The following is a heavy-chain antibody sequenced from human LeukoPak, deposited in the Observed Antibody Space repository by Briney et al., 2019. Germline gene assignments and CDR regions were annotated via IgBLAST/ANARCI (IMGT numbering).Heavy chain of an antibody. Sequence: SETLSLTCAVYGGSFSGYSWSWIRQPPGKGLEWIGEINHSGSTNYNPSLKRRVTISVDTSKTQFSLKLSSVTAADTAVYYCARGLVLRYSWFDPWGQGTLVTVSS. V-gene: IGHV4-34*01. D-gene: IGHD3-9*01. CDR3: ARGLVLRYSWFDP. J-gene: IGHJ5*02. CDR1: GGSFSGYS. CDR2: INHSGST.